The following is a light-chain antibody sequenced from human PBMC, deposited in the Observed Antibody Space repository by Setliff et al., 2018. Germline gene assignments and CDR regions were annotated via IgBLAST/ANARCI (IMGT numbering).Light chain of an antibody. CDR3: DTWDSNTQV. CDR1: SGHSSYG. Sequence: QPVLAQSSSASASLGSSAKLTCTLSSGHSSYGIAWHQQQPGKAPRFLMKVEGNGSYNKGSGLPDRFSGSSSGADRYLTISNIQSEDEADYYCDTWDSNTQVFGTGTKVTVL. J-gene: IGLJ1*01. V-gene: IGLV4-60*03. CDR2: VEGNGSY.